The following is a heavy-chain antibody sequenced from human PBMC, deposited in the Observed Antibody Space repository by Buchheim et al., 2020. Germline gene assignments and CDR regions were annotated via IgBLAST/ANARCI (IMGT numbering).Heavy chain of an antibody. CDR3: AREGYCSSTSCCDDYYYGMDV. CDR1: GFTFSSYG. J-gene: IGHJ6*02. CDR2: IWYAGSNK. V-gene: IGHV3-33*01. D-gene: IGHD2-2*01. Sequence: QVQLVESGGGVVQPGRSLRLSCAASGFTFSSYGMHWVRQAPGKGLEWVAVIWYAGSNKYYADSVKGRFTIPRDNSKNTLYLQMNSLRAEDTAVYYCAREGYCSSTSCCDDYYYGMDVWGQGTT.